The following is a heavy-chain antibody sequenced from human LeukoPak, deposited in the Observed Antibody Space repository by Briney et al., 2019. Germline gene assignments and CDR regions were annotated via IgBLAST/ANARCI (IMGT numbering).Heavy chain of an antibody. CDR1: GGSITTSGYY. J-gene: IGHJ2*01. CDR3: ARAFRARYFDL. Sequence: SETLSPTCTVSGGSITTSGYYWGWIRQPPGKGLEWIGIIYYSGSTYYNPSLKGRVTISVDTSKNQFSLKLSSVTAADTAVYYCARAFRARYFDLWGRGTLVTVSS. CDR2: IYYSGST. V-gene: IGHV4-39*01. D-gene: IGHD2/OR15-2a*01.